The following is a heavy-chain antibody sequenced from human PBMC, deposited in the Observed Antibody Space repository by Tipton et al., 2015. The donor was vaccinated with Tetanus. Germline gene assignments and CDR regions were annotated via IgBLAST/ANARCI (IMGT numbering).Heavy chain of an antibody. CDR3: ARDGRYYDSSVPASPDAFDI. D-gene: IGHD3-22*01. CDR1: GYTFTSYG. CDR2: IGAYNGNT. J-gene: IGHJ3*02. Sequence: QLVQSGAEVKKPGASVKVSCKASGYTFTSYGISWVRQAPGQGLEWMGWIGAYNGNTNYAQKLQGRVTMTTDTSTSTAYMELRSLRSDDTAVYYCARDGRYYDSSVPASPDAFDIWGQGTMVTVSS. V-gene: IGHV1-18*01.